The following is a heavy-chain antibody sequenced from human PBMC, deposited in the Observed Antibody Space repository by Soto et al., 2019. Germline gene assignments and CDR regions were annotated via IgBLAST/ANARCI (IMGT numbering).Heavy chain of an antibody. Sequence: QVQLVQSGAEVKMPGSSVRVSCKASGGSFSKYGISWVRQAPGQGLEWMGGIIPMFGIGNYAEKFLGRVTITADESRSTSHMELSSLRSEDTAVYFCARGSRENYFYDMDVWGQGTTVTVSS. CDR1: GGSFSKYG. J-gene: IGHJ6*02. CDR2: IIPMFGIG. D-gene: IGHD1-26*01. CDR3: ARGSRENYFYDMDV. V-gene: IGHV1-69*01.